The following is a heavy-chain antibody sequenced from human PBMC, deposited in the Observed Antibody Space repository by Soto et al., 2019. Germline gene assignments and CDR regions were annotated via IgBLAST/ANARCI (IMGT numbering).Heavy chain of an antibody. J-gene: IGHJ4*02. CDR2: IDWDDDK. CDR1: GFSLSTSGMC. D-gene: IGHD3-22*01. Sequence: SGPTLVNPTQTLTLTCTFSGFSLSTSGMCVSWIRQPPGKALEWLALIDWDDDKYYSTSLKTRLTISKDTPKNHVVLTMTNMDPVDTATYYCARTTYYYDSSGYPHFDYWGQGTLVTVAS. CDR3: ARTTYYYDSSGYPHFDY. V-gene: IGHV2-70*01.